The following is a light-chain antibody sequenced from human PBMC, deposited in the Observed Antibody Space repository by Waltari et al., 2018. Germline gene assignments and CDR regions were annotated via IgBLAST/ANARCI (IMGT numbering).Light chain of an antibody. J-gene: IGLJ3*02. V-gene: IGLV2-14*01. CDR3: NSYTTTAARV. Sequence: QSALTQPASVSGSPGQSITISCTGTSSYVGAFNYVSWYQQHPGKPPQGLIYEVSNRSFGGSTPFPGSKPGNPAPLTISGLQAEDEADYYCNSYTTTAARVFGGGTRLTVL. CDR2: EVS. CDR1: SSYVGAFNY.